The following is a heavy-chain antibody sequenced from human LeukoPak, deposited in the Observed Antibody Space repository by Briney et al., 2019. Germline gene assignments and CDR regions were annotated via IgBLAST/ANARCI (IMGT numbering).Heavy chain of an antibody. CDR3: AGHHPRNTVDF. D-gene: IGHD2/OR15-2a*01. CDR1: VGSITSHS. J-gene: IGHJ4*02. V-gene: IGHV4-59*11. CDR2: IYYSGTT. Sequence: SQTLSLTCTLSVGSITSHSTSWVRQPPGERLGWIGYIYYSGTTNYNPSLKSRVTISVDTSKNQFSLKLSSVTAADTAVYYCAGHHPRNTVDFWGQGTLVTVSS.